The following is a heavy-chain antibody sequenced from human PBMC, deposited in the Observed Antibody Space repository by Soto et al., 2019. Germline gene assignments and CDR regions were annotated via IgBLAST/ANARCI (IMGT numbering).Heavy chain of an antibody. CDR2: IIPILGIA. J-gene: IGHJ4*02. V-gene: IGHV1-69*02. CDR3: ARGSGSTSCTDY. Sequence: QVQLVQSGAEVKKPGSSVKVSCKASGGTFSSYTISWVRQAPGQGLEWMGRIIPILGIANYAQKFQGRVTITADKSTSTAYMELSSLRSEDTAVYYCARGSGSTSCTDYWGQVTLVTVSS. D-gene: IGHD2-2*01. CDR1: GGTFSSYT.